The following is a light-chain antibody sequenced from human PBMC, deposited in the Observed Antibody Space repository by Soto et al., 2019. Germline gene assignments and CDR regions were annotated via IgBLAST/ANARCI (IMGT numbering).Light chain of an antibody. V-gene: IGKV3-15*01. Sequence: EIVMTQSPATLSVSPGEGATLSCTASESINNNLAWYPQKPGQAPRLLIYAATTRATGFPARFSGSGSGTEFTLTISSLQSADFAVYYCQQHHKWPLTVGGRTKVDIK. J-gene: IGKJ4*01. CDR1: ESINNN. CDR2: AAT. CDR3: QQHHKWPLT.